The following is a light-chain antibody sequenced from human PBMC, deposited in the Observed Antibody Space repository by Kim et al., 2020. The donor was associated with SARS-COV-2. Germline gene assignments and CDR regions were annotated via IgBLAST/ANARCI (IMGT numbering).Light chain of an antibody. CDR1: QRVSSD. CDR2: DAS. Sequence: SPGERASLSCSASQRVSSDLAWYHQKPGQAPRLLIYDASTRSTGIPARFSGSGSGTDFTLPISSLEPEDFAVYYCQQRSKWPPLTFGGGTKVDIK. J-gene: IGKJ4*01. V-gene: IGKV3-11*01. CDR3: QQRSKWPPLT.